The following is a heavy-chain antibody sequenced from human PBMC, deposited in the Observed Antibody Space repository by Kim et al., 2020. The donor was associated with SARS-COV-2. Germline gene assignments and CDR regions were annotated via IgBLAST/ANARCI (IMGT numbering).Heavy chain of an antibody. J-gene: IGHJ4*02. V-gene: IGHV3-48*02. Sequence: GGSLRLSCAASGFTFSDYSMNWVRQAPGKGLEWLSYINVNGRALHYADSVEGRFTISRDNAKNLVFLQMNSLRDEDTAAYYCARVGGSHYFDYWGQGTLVTVSS. CDR3: ARVGGSHYFDY. D-gene: IGHD2-15*01. CDR2: INVNGRAL. CDR1: GFTFSDYS.